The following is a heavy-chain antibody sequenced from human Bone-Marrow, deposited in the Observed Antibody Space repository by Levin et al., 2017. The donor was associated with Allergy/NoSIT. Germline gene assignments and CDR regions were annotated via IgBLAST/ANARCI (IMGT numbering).Heavy chain of an antibody. Sequence: PGGSLRLSCAASGFTFSSYEMNWVRQAPGKGLEWVSYISSSGSTIYYADSVKGRFTISRDNAKNSLYLQMNSLRAEDTAVYYCARVEGLDYVPPIWWGQGTLVTVSS. J-gene: IGHJ4*02. D-gene: IGHD4-17*01. V-gene: IGHV3-48*03. CDR2: ISSSGSTI. CDR1: GFTFSSYE. CDR3: ARVEGLDYVPPIW.